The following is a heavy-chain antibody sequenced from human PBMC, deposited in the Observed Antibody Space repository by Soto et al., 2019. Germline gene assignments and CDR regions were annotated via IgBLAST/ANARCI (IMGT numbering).Heavy chain of an antibody. CDR3: ARVCSSTSCYTRYYYGMDV. V-gene: IGHV1-18*01. J-gene: IGHJ6*02. D-gene: IGHD2-2*02. Sequence: ASVKVSCKASGYTFTSYGISWVRQAPGQGLEWMGWISAYNGNTNYAQKLQGRVTMTTDTSTSTAYMELGSLRTDDTAVYYCARVCSSTSCYTRYYYGMDVWGQGTTVTVSS. CDR2: ISAYNGNT. CDR1: GYTFTSYG.